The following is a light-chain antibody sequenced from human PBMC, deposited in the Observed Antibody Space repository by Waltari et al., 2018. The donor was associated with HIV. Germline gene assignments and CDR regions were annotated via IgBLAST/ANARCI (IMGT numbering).Light chain of an antibody. J-gene: IGLJ3*02. CDR3: AAWDDSLNGGV. CDR2: SNN. V-gene: IGLV1-44*01. CDR1: SSNIGSNT. Sequence: QSVLTQPPSASETPGQRVTTSCSGSSSNIGSNTVNWYQQLPGTAPKLLIYSNNQRPSGVPDRFSGSKSGTSASLAISGLQSEDEADYYCAAWDDSLNGGVFGGGTKLTVL.